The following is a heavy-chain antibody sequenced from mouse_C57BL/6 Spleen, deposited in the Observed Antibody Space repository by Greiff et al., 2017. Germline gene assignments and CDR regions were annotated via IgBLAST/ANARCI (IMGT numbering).Heavy chain of an antibody. CDR2: IYPGSGST. V-gene: IGHV1-55*01. Sequence: VQLQQPGAELVKPGASVKMSCKASGYTFPSYWITWVKQRRGQGLGWIGDIYPGSGSTNYNEKFKSKATLTVDTSSSTAYIRLSSLTSEYSAVYYCGSGTSDYWGQGTTLTVSS. CDR3: GSGTSDY. J-gene: IGHJ2*01. D-gene: IGHD4-1*01. CDR1: GYTFPSYW.